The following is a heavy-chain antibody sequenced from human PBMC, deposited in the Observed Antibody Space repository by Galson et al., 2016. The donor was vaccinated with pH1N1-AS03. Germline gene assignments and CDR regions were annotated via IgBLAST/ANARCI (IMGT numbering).Heavy chain of an antibody. CDR2: IYYSGST. Sequence: LSLTCTVSGGSISNYYWTWIRQPPGKGLEWIGYIYYSGSTNYNPSLKSRVTISVDTSKNKFSLKLGSVTAADTAVYYCARDLGELLGWFDPWGQGTLVTVSS. V-gene: IGHV4-59*01. CDR3: ARDLGELLGWFDP. D-gene: IGHD1-26*01. J-gene: IGHJ5*02. CDR1: GGSISNYY.